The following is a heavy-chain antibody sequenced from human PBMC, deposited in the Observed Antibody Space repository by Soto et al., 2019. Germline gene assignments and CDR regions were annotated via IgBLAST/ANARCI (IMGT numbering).Heavy chain of an antibody. CDR1: GFMFNDYG. V-gene: IGHV3-30*03. CDR2: ISFDGSNK. D-gene: IGHD3-10*02. Sequence: PGGSLRLSCEASGFMFNDYGMHWVRQSPGKGLEWVAFISFDGSNKYYADSVKGRFTVSRDNSKNTLFLHMSNLRAEDTAMYYCTIVRVADSALDHWGQGTLVTVSS. CDR3: TIVRVADSALDH. J-gene: IGHJ4*02.